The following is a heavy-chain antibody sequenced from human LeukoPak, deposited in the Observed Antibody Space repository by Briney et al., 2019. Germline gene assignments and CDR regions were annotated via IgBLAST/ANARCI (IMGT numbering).Heavy chain of an antibody. J-gene: IGHJ4*02. D-gene: IGHD4/OR15-4a*01. V-gene: IGHV3-23*01. CDR3: ANEVRPNDY. CDR2: IDISGGST. Sequence: GGSLRLSCAASGFTFNSHAMCWVRQAPGKGLEWVSSIDISGGSTYYADSVKGRSTISRDNSKNTLYLQMNSLRGEDTALYFCANEVRPNDYWGQGTLVTVSS. CDR1: GFTFNSHA.